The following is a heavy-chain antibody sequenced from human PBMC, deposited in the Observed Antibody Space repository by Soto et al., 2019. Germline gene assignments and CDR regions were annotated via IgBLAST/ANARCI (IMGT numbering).Heavy chain of an antibody. CDR3: ARIFLGSGSYYFDY. V-gene: IGHV2-70*01. CDR2: IDWDDDK. Sequence: TLSLTCTVSGGSFSPNYWSWIRQPPGKALEWLALIDWDDDKYYSTSLKTRLTISKDTSKNQVVLTMTNMDPVDTATYYCARIFLGSGSYYFDYWGQGTLVTVSS. CDR1: GGSFSPNY. D-gene: IGHD3-10*01. J-gene: IGHJ4*02.